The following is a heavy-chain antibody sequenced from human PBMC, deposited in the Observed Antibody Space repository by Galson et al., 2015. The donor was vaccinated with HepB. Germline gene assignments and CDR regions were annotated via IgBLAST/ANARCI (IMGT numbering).Heavy chain of an antibody. V-gene: IGHV3-74*01. CDR2: INSDGSST. D-gene: IGHD4-17*01. CDR1: GFTFSSYV. CDR3: HTTTVTAGYYAMDV. Sequence: SLRLSCAASGFTFSSYVMHWVRQAPGKGLVWVSRINSDGSSTSYADSVKGRFTISRDNAKNTLFLQMNSLRAEDTAEYYCHTTTVTAGYYAMDVWGQGTTVTVSS. J-gene: IGHJ6*02.